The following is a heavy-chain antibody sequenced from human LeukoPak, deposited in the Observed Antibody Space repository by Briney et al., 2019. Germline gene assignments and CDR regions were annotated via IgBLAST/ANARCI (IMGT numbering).Heavy chain of an antibody. CDR2: IKEDGSEK. J-gene: IGHJ4*02. V-gene: IGHV3-7*01. CDR1: GFTFTNYW. Sequence: PGRSLRLSCAASGFTFTNYWMSWVRQAPGKGLEWVANIKEDGSEKYYVDSVKGRFTISRDNAKNSLYLQMNSLRAEDTAVYYCARDQGWGQGTLVTVSS. CDR3: ARDQG.